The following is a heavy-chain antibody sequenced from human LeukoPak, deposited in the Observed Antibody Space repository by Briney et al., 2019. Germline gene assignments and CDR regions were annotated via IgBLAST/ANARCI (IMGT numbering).Heavy chain of an antibody. J-gene: IGHJ2*01. Sequence: SETLSLTCAVSGESFSGYFWSWIRQPPGKGLEWIGEINHSGYTNYNPSLKSRVTISVDTSKKQFSLKLNSVTAADTAVYYCARIWPDLWGRGTLVTVSS. V-gene: IGHV4-34*01. D-gene: IGHD3-10*01. CDR1: GESFSGYF. CDR3: ARIWPDL. CDR2: INHSGYT.